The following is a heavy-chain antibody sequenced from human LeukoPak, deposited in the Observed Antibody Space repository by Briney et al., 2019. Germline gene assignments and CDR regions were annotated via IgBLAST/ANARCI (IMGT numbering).Heavy chain of an antibody. D-gene: IGHD2-2*02. CDR1: GFTFSSSA. CDR2: SSGSGGGS. CDR3: AKGIGRYLFDS. Sequence: GGSLRLSCAASGFTFSSSAMSWVRQAPGKGLEWVSASSGSGGGSYYADSVKGRFTISRDTSKNTLSLQMNSLRVEDTAVYYCAKGIGRYLFDSWGQGTLVTVSS. J-gene: IGHJ4*02. V-gene: IGHV3-23*01.